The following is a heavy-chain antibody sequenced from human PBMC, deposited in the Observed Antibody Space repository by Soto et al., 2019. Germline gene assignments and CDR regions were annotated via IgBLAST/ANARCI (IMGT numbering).Heavy chain of an antibody. J-gene: IGHJ6*03. CDR2: IIPILGIA. D-gene: IGHD6-19*01. CDR3: AREAGSPDYYYYYYMDV. CDR1: GGTFSSYT. Sequence: SVKVSCKASGGTFSSYTISWVRQAPGQGLEWMGRIIPILGIANYAQKFQGRVTITADKSTGTAYMELSSLRSEDTAVYYCAREAGSPDYYYYYYMDVWGKGTTVTVSS. V-gene: IGHV1-69*04.